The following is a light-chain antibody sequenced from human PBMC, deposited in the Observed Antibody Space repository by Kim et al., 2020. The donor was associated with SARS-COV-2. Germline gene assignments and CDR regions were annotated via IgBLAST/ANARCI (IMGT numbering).Light chain of an antibody. J-gene: IGKJ2*01. CDR3: LQHNAFPPT. Sequence: DIQMTQSPSSLSASVGDRVTITCRASQGVSDDLAWYQQKPGKAPKRLIYGVSILQTGVPSRFSGSGSGTEFTLTITSLQPEDFTTYYCLQHNAFPPTFGQGTKLEI. CDR2: GVS. V-gene: IGKV1-17*01. CDR1: QGVSDD.